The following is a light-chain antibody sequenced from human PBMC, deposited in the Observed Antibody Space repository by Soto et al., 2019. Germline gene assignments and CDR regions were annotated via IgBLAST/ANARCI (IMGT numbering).Light chain of an antibody. Sequence: EIVLTQSPATLSLSPGERATLSCRASQSVSGNLAWYQQKPGQAPRLVVYGASSRATGVPDRFSASGSGTDFTLTISRLEPEDFAVYYCQQYAKAPLTFGQGTKVDIK. V-gene: IGKV3-20*01. CDR2: GAS. CDR1: QSVSGN. CDR3: QQYAKAPLT. J-gene: IGKJ1*01.